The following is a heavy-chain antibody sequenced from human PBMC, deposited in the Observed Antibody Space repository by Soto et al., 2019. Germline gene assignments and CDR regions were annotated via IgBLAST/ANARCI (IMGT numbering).Heavy chain of an antibody. CDR3: ARDLGLITGTTFHYYGMDV. Sequence: ASVKVSCKASGYTFTYYHIHWVRQAPGQGLEWMGIINPYGGDTTYAQKFQGRVTMTRDMSTSTVYMELSRLRSDDTAVYYCARDLGLITGTTFHYYGMDVWGQGTTVTVSS. V-gene: IGHV1-46*01. CDR1: GYTFTYYH. J-gene: IGHJ6*02. CDR2: INPYGGDT. D-gene: IGHD1-7*01.